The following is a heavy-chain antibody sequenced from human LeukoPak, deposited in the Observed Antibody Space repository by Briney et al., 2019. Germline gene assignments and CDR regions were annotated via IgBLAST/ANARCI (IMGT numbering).Heavy chain of an antibody. CDR3: AAALPGYYYYGMDV. CDR1: GFTFTSSA. CDR2: IVVGSGNT. Sequence: SVKVSCKASGFTFTSSAMQWVRQARGQRLEWIGWIVVGSGNTNYAQKFQERVTITRDTSTSTAYMELSSLRSEDTAVCYCAAALPGYYYYGMDVWGQGTTVTVSS. V-gene: IGHV1-58*02. J-gene: IGHJ6*02. D-gene: IGHD2-15*01.